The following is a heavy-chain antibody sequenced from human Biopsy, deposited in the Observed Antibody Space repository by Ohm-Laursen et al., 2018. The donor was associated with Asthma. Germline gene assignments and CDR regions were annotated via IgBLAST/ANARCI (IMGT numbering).Heavy chain of an antibody. J-gene: IGHJ4*02. Sequence: SETLSLTCTVSGVSIRSYYWSWIRQPPGQRLKFIGHIYTSGSTNYNPSLKSRVTISADTSMNQFSLKLSSVTAADTAVYYCAREVVSSGFYFDSWGQGTLVTVSS. CDR2: IYTSGST. CDR1: GVSIRSYY. V-gene: IGHV4-59*01. D-gene: IGHD3-22*01. CDR3: AREVVSSGFYFDS.